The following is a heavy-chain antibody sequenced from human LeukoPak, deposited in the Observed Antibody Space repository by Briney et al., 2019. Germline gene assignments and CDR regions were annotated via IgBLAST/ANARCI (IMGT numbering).Heavy chain of an antibody. CDR2: IYPRDGST. D-gene: IGHD3-3*01. Sequence: ASVKVSCKASGYTFTSNYIHWVRQAPGQGLEWMGMIYPRDGSTSYAQKFQGRVTMTRDTSTSTVYMELSSLRSEDTAVYYCARGRYYDFRSGYYRADYYYGMDVWGQGTTVTVSS. CDR1: GYTFTSNY. CDR3: ARGRYYDFRSGYYRADYYYGMDV. J-gene: IGHJ6*02. V-gene: IGHV1-46*01.